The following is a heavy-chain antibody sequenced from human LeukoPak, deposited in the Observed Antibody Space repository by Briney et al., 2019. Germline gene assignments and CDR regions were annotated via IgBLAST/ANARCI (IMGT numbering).Heavy chain of an antibody. Sequence: ASVKVSCTASGYTFTSYYMHWVRQAPGQGLEWMGIINPSGGSTSYAQKFQGRVTMTRDTSTSTVYMELSSLRSEDTAMYYCARGPYYRGAAGNWFDPWGQGTLVTVSS. J-gene: IGHJ5*02. CDR3: ARGPYYRGAAGNWFDP. CDR1: GYTFTSYY. D-gene: IGHD6-13*01. V-gene: IGHV1-46*01. CDR2: INPSGGST.